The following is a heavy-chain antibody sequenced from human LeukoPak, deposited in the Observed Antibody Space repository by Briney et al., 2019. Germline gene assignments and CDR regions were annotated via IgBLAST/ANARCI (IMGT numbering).Heavy chain of an antibody. J-gene: IGHJ6*03. D-gene: IGHD5-18*01. V-gene: IGHV3-48*03. CDR2: ISSSGSTI. CDR1: GFTFSSYE. CDR3: ARDTSAMVIYYYMDV. Sequence: QPGGSLRLSCAASGFTFSSYEMNWVRQAPGKGLEWVSYISSSGSTIYYADSVKGRFTISRDNAKNSLYLQMNSLRAEDTAVYYCARDTSAMVIYYYMDVWGKGTTVTVSS.